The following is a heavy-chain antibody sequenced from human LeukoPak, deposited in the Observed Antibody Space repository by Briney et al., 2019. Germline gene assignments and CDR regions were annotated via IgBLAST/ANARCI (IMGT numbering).Heavy chain of an antibody. CDR3: ARDPAFDCSSTSCYSDAFDI. V-gene: IGHV3-30*04. CDR1: GFTFSSYA. D-gene: IGHD2-2*01. J-gene: IGHJ3*02. CDR2: ISYDGSNK. Sequence: GRSLRLSCAASGFTFSSYAMHWVRQAPGKGLEWVAVISYDGSNKYYADSAKGRFTISRDNSKNTLYLQMNSLRAEDTAVYYCARDPAFDCSSTSCYSDAFDIWGQGTMVTVSS.